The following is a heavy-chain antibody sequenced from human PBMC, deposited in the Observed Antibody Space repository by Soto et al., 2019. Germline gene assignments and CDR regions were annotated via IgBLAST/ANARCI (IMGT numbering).Heavy chain of an antibody. Sequence: ASVTVSCQASGYTFTSYDINWVRQATGQGLEWMGWMNPNSGNTGYAQKFQGRVTMTRNTSISTAYMELSSLRSEDTAVYYCASEDTAAAGTFDPWGQGTLVTVSS. CDR1: GYTFTSYD. CDR3: ASEDTAAAGTFDP. J-gene: IGHJ5*02. CDR2: MNPNSGNT. V-gene: IGHV1-8*01. D-gene: IGHD6-13*01.